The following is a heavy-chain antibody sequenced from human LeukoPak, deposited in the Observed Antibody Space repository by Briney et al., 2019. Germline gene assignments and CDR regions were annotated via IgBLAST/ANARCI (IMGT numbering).Heavy chain of an antibody. CDR3: ARDLEGNDYGDYLFDY. J-gene: IGHJ4*02. D-gene: IGHD4-17*01. CDR2: IYYSGST. Sequence: KSSETLSLTCTVSGGSISSGGYYWSWIRQHPGKGLEWIGYIYYSGSTYYNPSLKSRVTISVDTSKNQFSLKLSSVTAADTAVYYCARDLEGNDYGDYLFDYWGQGTLVTVSS. V-gene: IGHV4-31*03. CDR1: GGSISSGGYY.